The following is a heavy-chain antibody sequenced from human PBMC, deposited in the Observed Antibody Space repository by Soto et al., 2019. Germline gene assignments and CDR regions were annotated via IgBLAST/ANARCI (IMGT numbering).Heavy chain of an antibody. D-gene: IGHD2-2*01. J-gene: IGHJ6*03. CDR3: AREVVFRNIVVVPAAIYYMDV. CDR2: IIPILGIA. CDR1: GGTFSSYT. Sequence: SVKVSCKASGGTFSSYTISWVRQAPGQGLEWMGRIIPILGIANYAQKFQGRVTITADKSTSTAYMELSSLRSEDTAVYYCAREVVFRNIVVVPAAIYYMDVWG. V-gene: IGHV1-69*04.